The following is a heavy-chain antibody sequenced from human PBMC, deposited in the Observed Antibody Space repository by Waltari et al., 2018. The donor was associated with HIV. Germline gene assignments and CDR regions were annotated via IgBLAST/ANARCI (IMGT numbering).Heavy chain of an antibody. CDR2: ISSSSSYI. Sequence: EVQLVESGGGLVKPGGSLRLSCAASGFTFSSYSMNWVRQAPGKGLEWVSSISSSSSYIYYADSVKGRFTISRDNAKNSLYLQMNSLRAEDTAVYYCARDSGSGSYYHDYWGQGTLVTVSS. CDR3: ARDSGSGSYYHDY. V-gene: IGHV3-21*01. D-gene: IGHD3-10*01. CDR1: GFTFSSYS. J-gene: IGHJ4*02.